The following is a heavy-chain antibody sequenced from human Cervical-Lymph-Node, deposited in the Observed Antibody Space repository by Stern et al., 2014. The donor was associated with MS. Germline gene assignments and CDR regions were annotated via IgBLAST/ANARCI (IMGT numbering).Heavy chain of an antibody. J-gene: IGHJ6*02. V-gene: IGHV5-51*03. D-gene: IGHD3-22*01. CDR1: GYSFNTFW. Sequence: MQLVQSGAEVKKPGESLKISCKGSGYSFNTFWIGWVRQLPGKGLELMGVIYADGSDIRSSPSFQGNVTISADKSINTAYLQWSSLKASDTAIYYCARRSADSYYYHGLDVWGQGTTVTVSS. CDR3: ARRSADSYYYHGLDV. CDR2: IYADGSDI.